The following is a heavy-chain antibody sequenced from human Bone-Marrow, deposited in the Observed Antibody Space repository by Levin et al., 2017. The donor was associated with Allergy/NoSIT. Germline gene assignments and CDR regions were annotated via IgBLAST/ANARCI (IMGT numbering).Heavy chain of an antibody. D-gene: IGHD2-15*01. CDR2: ISYDGSNK. CDR1: GFAFSNSG. CDR3: AKDRSGEVVPDY. V-gene: IGHV3-30*18. J-gene: IGHJ4*02. Sequence: LSLTCAASGFAFSNSGMHWVRQAPGKGLEWVTFISYDGSNKYYTDSVKGRFTISRDNSKTTLHLQMNSLRGEDTAVYYCAKDRSGEVVPDYWGQGTLVTVSS.